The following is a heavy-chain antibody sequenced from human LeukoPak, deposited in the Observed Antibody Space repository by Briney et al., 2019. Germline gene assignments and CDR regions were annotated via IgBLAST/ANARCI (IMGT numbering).Heavy chain of an antibody. CDR2: ISYRSSDI. V-gene: IGHV3-21*01. Sequence: GGSLRLSCAASGFTLRNYAMSWVRQAPGKGLEWVSSISYRSSDIEYADSVKGRFTISRDNAKQLLYLQMSSLRAEDTAVYYCARVHSSSWYSGYLYMDVWGKGTTVTVSS. CDR3: ARVHSSSWYSGYLYMDV. J-gene: IGHJ6*03. D-gene: IGHD6-13*01. CDR1: GFTLRNYA.